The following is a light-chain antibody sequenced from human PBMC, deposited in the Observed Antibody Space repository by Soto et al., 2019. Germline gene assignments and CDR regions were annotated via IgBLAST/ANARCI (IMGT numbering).Light chain of an antibody. J-gene: IGKJ3*01. CDR3: QQRSNWPLT. CDR1: QSVSSY. V-gene: IGKV3-11*01. CDR2: DAS. Sequence: EIVLTQSPATLSLSPGERATLSCRASQSVSSYLVWYQQKPGQAPRLLIYDASNRATGIPARFSGSGSGTDFTLTISSLEPEDSAVYYCQQRSNWPLTFGPGTKVDIK.